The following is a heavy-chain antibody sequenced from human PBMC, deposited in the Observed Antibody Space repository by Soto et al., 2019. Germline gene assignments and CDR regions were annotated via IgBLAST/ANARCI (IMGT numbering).Heavy chain of an antibody. Sequence: SETLSLTCAVSGYSISSGYYWGWIRQPPGKGLEWIGSIYHSGSTYYNPSLKSRATISVDTSKNQFSLKLSSVTAADTAVYYCTITGTTDFDYWGQGTLVTVSS. V-gene: IGHV4-38-2*01. J-gene: IGHJ4*02. D-gene: IGHD1-7*01. CDR3: TITGTTDFDY. CDR1: GYSISSGYY. CDR2: IYHSGST.